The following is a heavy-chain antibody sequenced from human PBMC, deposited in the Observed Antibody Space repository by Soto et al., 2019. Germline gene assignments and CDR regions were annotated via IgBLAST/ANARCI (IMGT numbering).Heavy chain of an antibody. CDR3: ARGNYDSSGLFDY. CDR1: GFIVSSNY. V-gene: IGHV3-53*01. Sequence: GEYLILSCAASGFIVSSNYMSWVRQAPGKGLEWVSVIYSGGSTYYADSVKGRFTISRDNSKNTLYLQMNSLRAEDTAVYYCARGNYDSSGLFDYWGQGP. J-gene: IGHJ4*02. D-gene: IGHD3-22*01. CDR2: IYSGGST.